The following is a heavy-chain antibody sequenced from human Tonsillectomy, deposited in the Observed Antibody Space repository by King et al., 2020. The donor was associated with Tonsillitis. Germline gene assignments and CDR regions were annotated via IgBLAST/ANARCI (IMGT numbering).Heavy chain of an antibody. Sequence: VQLVQSGAEVKKPGESLRISCKGSGYSFTSYWISWVRQMPGKGLEWMGRIDPSDSYTNYSPSFQGHVTISADKSISTAYLQWSSLKASDPAMYYCARTHYYFVTEDYYGMDVWGQGTTVTVSS. CDR3: ARTHYYFVTEDYYGMDV. CDR1: GYSFTSYW. CDR2: IDPSDSYT. J-gene: IGHJ6*02. D-gene: IGHD3-9*01. V-gene: IGHV5-10-1*03.